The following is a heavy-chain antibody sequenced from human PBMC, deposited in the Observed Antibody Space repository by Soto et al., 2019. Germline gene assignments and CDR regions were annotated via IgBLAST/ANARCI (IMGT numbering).Heavy chain of an antibody. J-gene: IGHJ6*02. CDR3: ARHSAIGGGMDV. CDR1: GCSISSSSYY. Sequence: XETLSLPCTVAGCSISSSSYYWGWIRQPPGKGLEWIGSIYYSGSTYYNPSLKSRVTISVDTSKNQFSLKLSSVTAADTAVYYCARHSAIGGGMDVWGQGSTVTVSS. D-gene: IGHD1-26*01. V-gene: IGHV4-39*01. CDR2: IYYSGST.